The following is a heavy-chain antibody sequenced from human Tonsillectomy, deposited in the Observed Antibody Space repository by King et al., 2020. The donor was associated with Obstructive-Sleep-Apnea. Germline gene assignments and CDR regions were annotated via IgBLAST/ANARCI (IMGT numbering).Heavy chain of an antibody. CDR3: ARDLGYHDGSGYYGGHFDY. J-gene: IGHJ4*02. CDR1: GFTFSDYT. D-gene: IGHD3-22*01. CDR2: IRSKAYGATA. V-gene: IGHV3-49*03. Sequence: QLVQSGGGLVQPGRSLRLSCTASGFTFSDYTMSWFRQAPGKGLEWVGLIRSKAYGATADYAASVKGRFTISRDDSKSIAYLQMNSLKTEDTAVYYCARDLGYHDGSGYYGGHFDYCGQGPRVNVSS.